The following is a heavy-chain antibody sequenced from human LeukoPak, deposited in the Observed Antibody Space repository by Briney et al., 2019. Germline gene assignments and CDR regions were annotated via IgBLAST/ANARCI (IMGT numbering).Heavy chain of an antibody. D-gene: IGHD3-10*01. CDR3: AKGQGSSPHAFDI. CDR1: GFTFSSYG. Sequence: GGSLRLSCAASGFTFSSYGMHWVRQAPGKGLEWVAVIWYDGSNKYYADSVKGRFTISRDNSKNTLYLQLNSLRAEDTAVYYCAKGQGSSPHAFDIWGQGTMVTVSS. J-gene: IGHJ3*02. V-gene: IGHV3-33*06. CDR2: IWYDGSNK.